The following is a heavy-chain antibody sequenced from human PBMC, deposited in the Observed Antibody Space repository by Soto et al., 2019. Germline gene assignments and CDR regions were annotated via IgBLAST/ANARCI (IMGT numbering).Heavy chain of an antibody. D-gene: IGHD3-3*01. CDR3: AKDNTIFGVVIGAFDI. V-gene: IGHV3-23*01. CDR1: GFTFSSYA. CDR2: ISGSGGST. J-gene: IGHJ3*02. Sequence: PGGSLRLSCAASGFTFSSYAMSWVRQAPGKGLEWVSAISGSGGSTYYADSVKGRFTISRDNSKNTLYLQMNSLRAEDTAVYYCAKDNTIFGVVIGAFDIWGQGTMVTVSS.